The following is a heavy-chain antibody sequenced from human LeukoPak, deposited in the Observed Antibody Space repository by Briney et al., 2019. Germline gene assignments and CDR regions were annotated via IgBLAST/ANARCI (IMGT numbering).Heavy chain of an antibody. CDR3: AKVSAGRGRYFDY. CDR2: ISWNSGSI. J-gene: IGHJ4*02. V-gene: IGHV3-9*01. CDR1: GFTFDDYA. Sequence: SLRLSCAASGFTFDDYAMHWVRQAPGKGLEWVSGISWNSGSIGYADSVKGRFTISRDNAKNSLYLQMNSLRAEDTALYYCAKVSAGRGRYFDYWGQGTLVTVSS. D-gene: IGHD6-19*01.